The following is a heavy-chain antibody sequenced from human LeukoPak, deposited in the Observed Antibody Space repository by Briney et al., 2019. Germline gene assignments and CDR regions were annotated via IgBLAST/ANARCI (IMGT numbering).Heavy chain of an antibody. Sequence: PSETLSLTCTVSGGSINNYHWGWIRQPPGKGLEWIGYISYSGSTTYIPSLKSRVTILVDTSKSQFSLQLTSVTAADTAVYFRVRITTGTVDYWGQGTLVTVSS. CDR3: VRITTGTVDY. V-gene: IGHV4-59*01. D-gene: IGHD1-1*01. CDR1: GGSINNYH. J-gene: IGHJ4*02. CDR2: ISYSGST.